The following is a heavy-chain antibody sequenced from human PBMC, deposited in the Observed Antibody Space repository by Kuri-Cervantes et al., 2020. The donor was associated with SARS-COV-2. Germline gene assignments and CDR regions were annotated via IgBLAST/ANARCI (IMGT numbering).Heavy chain of an antibody. CDR3: ARSYGVRYVPFDH. CDR1: GFTFANYY. Sequence: GGSLRLSCAASGFTFANYYMRWVRQSPGKGLEWVANIKFDGSDKYYVDSVRGRFTISRDNAKNSLFLQLNSLTAADTAVYYCARSYGVRYVPFDHWGPGTLVTVSS. D-gene: IGHD4-17*01. CDR2: IKFDGSDK. J-gene: IGHJ4*02. V-gene: IGHV3-7*05.